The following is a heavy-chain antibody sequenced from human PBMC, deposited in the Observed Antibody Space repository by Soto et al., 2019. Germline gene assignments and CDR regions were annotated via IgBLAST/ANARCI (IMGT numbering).Heavy chain of an antibody. D-gene: IGHD3-22*01. J-gene: IGHJ4*02. Sequence: GESLKISCNGSGYSFAGYWITWVGQKPGKGLEWMGRIDPSDSQTYYSPSFRGHVTISVTKSITTVFLQWSSLRASDTAMYYCARQIYDSDTGPNFQYYFDSWGQGTPVTAPQ. CDR3: ARQIYDSDTGPNFQYYFDS. V-gene: IGHV5-10-1*01. CDR2: IDPSDSQT. CDR1: GYSFAGYW.